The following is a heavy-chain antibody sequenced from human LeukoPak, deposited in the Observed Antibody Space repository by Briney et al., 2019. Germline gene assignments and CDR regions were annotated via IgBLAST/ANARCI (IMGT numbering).Heavy chain of an antibody. J-gene: IGHJ4*02. CDR1: GYTFTSYT. Sequence: ASVKVSCKASGYTFTSYTMHWVRQAPGQRLEWMGWINAGNGNTKYSQKFQGRVTITRDTSADTAYMELSSLRSEDTAVYYCARLKYCTNGVCYAGFDYWGQGTLVTVSS. CDR2: INAGNGNT. V-gene: IGHV1-3*01. CDR3: ARLKYCTNGVCYAGFDY. D-gene: IGHD2-8*01.